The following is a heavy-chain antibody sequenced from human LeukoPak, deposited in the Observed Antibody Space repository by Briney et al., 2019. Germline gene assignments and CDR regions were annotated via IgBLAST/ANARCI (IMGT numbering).Heavy chain of an antibody. CDR1: GDSISSSTYY. D-gene: IGHD3-3*01. V-gene: IGHV4-39*07. Sequence: PSETLSLTCTVSGDSISSSTYYWGWIRQPPGEGLEWIGSINYGGSTYYSPSLKSRVTISVDTSKNQFSLKLSSVTAADTAVYYCARTISLMGHDAFDIWGQGTMVTVSS. CDR2: INYGGST. CDR3: ARTISLMGHDAFDI. J-gene: IGHJ3*02.